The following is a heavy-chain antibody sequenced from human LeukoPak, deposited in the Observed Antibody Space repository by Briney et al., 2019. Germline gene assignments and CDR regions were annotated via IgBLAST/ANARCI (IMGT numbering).Heavy chain of an antibody. D-gene: IGHD5-24*01. Sequence: PGGSLRLSCAASGFTVSSNYMSWVRQAPGKGLVWVSRINSDGASTSYADSVKGRFTISRDNAKNTLYVQMNSLRAEDTAVYYCAVGRIQLYLRADAFDIWGQGSMVTVSS. CDR3: AVGRIQLYLRADAFDI. J-gene: IGHJ3*02. CDR1: GFTVSSNY. CDR2: INSDGAST. V-gene: IGHV3-74*01.